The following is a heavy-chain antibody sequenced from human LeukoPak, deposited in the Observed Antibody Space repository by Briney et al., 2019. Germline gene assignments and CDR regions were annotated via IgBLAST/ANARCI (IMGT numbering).Heavy chain of an antibody. CDR3: ARVSAAGTAVYGWFDP. J-gene: IGHJ5*02. V-gene: IGHV4-59*01. CDR2: IYHSGST. D-gene: IGHD6-13*01. CDR1: GGSISSYY. Sequence: PSETLSLTCTVSGGSISSYYWSWIRQPPGKGLEWIGYIYHSGSTNYNPSLKSRVTISVDTSKNQFSLKLSSVTAADTAVYYCARVSAAGTAVYGWFDPWGQGTLVTVSS.